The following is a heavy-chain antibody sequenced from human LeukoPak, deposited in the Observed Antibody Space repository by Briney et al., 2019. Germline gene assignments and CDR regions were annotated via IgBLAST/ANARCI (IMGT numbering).Heavy chain of an antibody. CDR2: IHPSGSP. D-gene: IGHD2-15*01. V-gene: IGHV4-34*01. CDR1: GGSLSGYY. CDR3: ARGEDCYKCGNF. J-gene: IGHJ4*02. Sequence: KPSETLSLTCAVYGGSLSGYYLTWVRQAPGKGLEWIGEIHPSGSPNYNPSLKSRVTISVDTSKNQFSLKMISVPAADTAVYFCARGEDCYKCGNFWGQGTLVTVSS.